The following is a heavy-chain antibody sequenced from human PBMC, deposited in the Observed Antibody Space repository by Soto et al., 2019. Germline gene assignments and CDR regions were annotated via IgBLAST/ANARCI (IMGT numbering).Heavy chain of an antibody. J-gene: IGHJ5*02. Sequence: QVQLQESGPGLVKPSQTLSLTCTVSGGSISSGGYYWSWIRQHPGKGLEWIGYIYYSGSAYYNPSLKSRVTISVDTSKNQFSLKLSSVTAADTAVYYCARVLRGYRNAIALNWFDPWGQGTLVTVSS. V-gene: IGHV4-31*03. CDR1: GGSISSGGYY. D-gene: IGHD5-18*01. CDR3: ARVLRGYRNAIALNWFDP. CDR2: IYYSGSA.